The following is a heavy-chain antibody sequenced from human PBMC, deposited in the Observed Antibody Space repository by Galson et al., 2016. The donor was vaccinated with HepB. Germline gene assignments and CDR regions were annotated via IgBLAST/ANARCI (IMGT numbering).Heavy chain of an antibody. CDR2: IYYTGST. CDR1: GGSVSSGIYY. J-gene: IGHJ6*02. V-gene: IGHV4-61*01. CDR3: ARDRRYDFSSGNPRYGMDV. Sequence: ETLSLTCTVSGGSVSSGIYYWSWIRQPPGKGLEWIGHIYYTGSTNYNSSLKSRVTISTDRSKNQFSLKLSSVTAADTALYYCARDRRYDFSSGNPRYGMDVWGQGATVTVSS. D-gene: IGHD3-3*01.